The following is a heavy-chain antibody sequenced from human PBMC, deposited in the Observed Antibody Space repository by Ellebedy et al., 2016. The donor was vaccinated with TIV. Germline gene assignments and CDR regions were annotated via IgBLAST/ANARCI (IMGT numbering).Heavy chain of an antibody. CDR3: AREYEEGAFDI. J-gene: IGHJ3*02. CDR2: INSDGSST. Sequence: GESLKISCAASGIIFSSYWMHWVRQAPGKGLVWVSRINSDGSSTTYADSVKGRFTISRDNAKNTVYLQMNSLRAEDTAVYYCAREYEEGAFDIWGQGTMVTVSS. V-gene: IGHV3-74*01. D-gene: IGHD3-16*01. CDR1: GIIFSSYW.